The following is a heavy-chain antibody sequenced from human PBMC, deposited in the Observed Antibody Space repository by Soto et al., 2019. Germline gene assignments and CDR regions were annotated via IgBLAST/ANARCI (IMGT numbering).Heavy chain of an antibody. D-gene: IGHD1-26*01. Sequence: QVQLVQSGAEVKKPGSSVKVSCKASGGTFSSYSINGVRQAPGQGLEWMGEIIPIFGTANYAQKFQGRVTINADESTSTAYRELSSLRSEDTAVYYCATDGGRHSGGIDYWGQGTLVTVSS. CDR2: IIPIFGTA. CDR1: GGTFSSYS. V-gene: IGHV1-69*01. CDR3: ATDGGRHSGGIDY. J-gene: IGHJ4*02.